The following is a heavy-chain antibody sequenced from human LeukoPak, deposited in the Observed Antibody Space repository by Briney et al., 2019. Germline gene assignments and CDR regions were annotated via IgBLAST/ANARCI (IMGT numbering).Heavy chain of an antibody. D-gene: IGHD6-13*01. V-gene: IGHV4-4*07. Sequence: SETLSLTCTVSGGSISSYYWSWIRQPAGKGLEWIGRIYTSGSTNYNPSLKSRVTISVDRSKNQFSLKLSSVTAADTAAYYCARDRDLAAAGSFHNYFDYWGQGTLVTVSS. J-gene: IGHJ4*02. CDR3: ARDRDLAAAGSFHNYFDY. CDR2: IYTSGST. CDR1: GGSISSYY.